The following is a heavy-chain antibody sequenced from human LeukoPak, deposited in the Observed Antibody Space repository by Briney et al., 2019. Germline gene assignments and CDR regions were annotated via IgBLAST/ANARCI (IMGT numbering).Heavy chain of an antibody. V-gene: IGHV4-59*12. CDR2: IYYSGST. Sequence: SETLSLTCTVSGXSIGGYYRTWIRQPPGKGLESIGNIYYSGSTNYSPSRKSRVTISVDKSKNQFSLKLSSVTAADTAVYYCARAEDIVVVPAAMFSYYYYGMDVWGQGTTVTVSS. J-gene: IGHJ6*02. CDR3: ARAEDIVVVPAAMFSYYYYGMDV. CDR1: GXSIGGYY. D-gene: IGHD2-2*01.